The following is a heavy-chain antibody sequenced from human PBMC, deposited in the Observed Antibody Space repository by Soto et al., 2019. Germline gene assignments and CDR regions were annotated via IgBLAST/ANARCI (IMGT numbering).Heavy chain of an antibody. CDR1: GGTFSSLA. CDR3: ARSPGVFDY. D-gene: IGHD3-10*01. J-gene: IGHJ4*02. CDR2: LVPVFGTA. V-gene: IGHV1-69*06. Sequence: QVQLVQSGAEVKKPGSSVKVSCKASGGTFSSLAISWVRQAPGQGLEWMGGLVPVFGTANYAQKFQDRVTITADKSTSTSYMELSSLRSEDTAVYYCARSPGVFDYWGQGPLVNVSS.